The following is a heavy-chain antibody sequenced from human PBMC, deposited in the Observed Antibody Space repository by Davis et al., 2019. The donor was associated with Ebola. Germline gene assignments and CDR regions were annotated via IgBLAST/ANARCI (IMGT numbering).Heavy chain of an antibody. CDR3: ARDATEERYQLLLDWFDP. J-gene: IGHJ5*02. Sequence: HTGGSLRLSCAASGFTFSNYWMHWVRQAPGKGLVWVSRINNDRSTTAYADSVKGRFTISRDNAKNTLYLQMNSLRAEDTAVYYCARDATEERYQLLLDWFDPWGQGTLVTVSS. CDR1: GFTFSNYW. D-gene: IGHD2-2*01. CDR2: INNDRSTT. V-gene: IGHV3-74*01.